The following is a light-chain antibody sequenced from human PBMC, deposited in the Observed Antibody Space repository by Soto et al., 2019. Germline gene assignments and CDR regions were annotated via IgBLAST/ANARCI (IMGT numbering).Light chain of an antibody. CDR2: GSS. V-gene: IGKV3-20*01. J-gene: IGKJ2*01. Sequence: EVVLTQSPGTLSLSPGERATLSCRASQSVSNNYLAWYQQKPGQAPRLLIFGSSDRATGIPDRFSGSWSGTDFTLTISRLEPEDFAVYYCQQYGSSPPYTCGQGTKLEIK. CDR1: QSVSNNY. CDR3: QQYGSSPPYT.